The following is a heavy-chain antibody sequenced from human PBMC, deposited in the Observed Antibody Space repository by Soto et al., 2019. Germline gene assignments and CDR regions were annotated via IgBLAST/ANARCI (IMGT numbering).Heavy chain of an antibody. CDR1: GFTFSSYA. J-gene: IGHJ4*02. V-gene: IGHV3-23*01. D-gene: IGHD5-18*01. CDR3: AKDNGGYSDGYDLDC. Sequence: GSLRLSCAASGFTFSSYAMSWVRQAPGKGLEWVSAISGSGGSTYYADSVKGRFTISRDNSKNTLYLQMNSLRAEDTAVYYCAKDNGGYSDGYDLDCWGQGTLVTVSS. CDR2: ISGSGGST.